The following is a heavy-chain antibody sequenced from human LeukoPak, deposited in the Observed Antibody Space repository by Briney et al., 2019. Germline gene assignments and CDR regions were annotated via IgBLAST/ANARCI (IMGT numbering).Heavy chain of an antibody. D-gene: IGHD3-10*01. CDR2: IYYSGST. Sequence: SETLSLTCTVSGGSISSGGYYWSWNRQHPGKGLEWIGYIYYSGSTYYNPSLKSRVTISVDTSKNQFSLKLSSVTAADTAVYYCARAPYGSGDYYFDYWGQGTLVTVSS. V-gene: IGHV4-31*03. CDR1: GGSISSGGYY. J-gene: IGHJ4*02. CDR3: ARAPYGSGDYYFDY.